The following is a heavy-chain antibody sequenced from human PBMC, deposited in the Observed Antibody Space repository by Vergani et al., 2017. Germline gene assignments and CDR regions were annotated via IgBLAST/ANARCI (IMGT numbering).Heavy chain of an antibody. D-gene: IGHD3-10*01. CDR3: AKYVAVWGVNTVEN. CDR2: ISSSAANT. J-gene: IGHJ4*02. CDR1: GFTFDTSA. V-gene: IGHV3-23*04. Sequence: EVQLVESGGGLVQPGGSLRLSCAASGFTFDTSAMSWVRQAPGKGLEWVSVISSSAANTYYIDSVKGRFTISRDNSKNTVYLQMNSLRVEDTAVYYCAKYVAVWGVNTVENWGQGILVTVSS.